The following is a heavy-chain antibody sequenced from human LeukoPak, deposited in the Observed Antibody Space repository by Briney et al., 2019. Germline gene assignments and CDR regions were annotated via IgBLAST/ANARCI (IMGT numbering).Heavy chain of an antibody. Sequence: GTSVKVSCKASGFTFTSSAMQWVRQARGQRLECIGGIVVGSGNTNYAQNLQERVTITRDMSTSTGYIELSSLRSQHTAVYYFAANTPRGVREDAFDIWGQGTMVIVSS. D-gene: IGHD3-16*01. CDR2: IVVGSGNT. CDR3: AANTPRGVREDAFDI. CDR1: GFTFTSSA. V-gene: IGHV1-58*02. J-gene: IGHJ3*02.